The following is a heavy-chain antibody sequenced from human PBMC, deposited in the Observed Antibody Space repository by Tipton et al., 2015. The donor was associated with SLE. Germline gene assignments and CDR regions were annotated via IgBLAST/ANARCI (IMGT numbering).Heavy chain of an antibody. Sequence: TLSLTCAVYGGSFSGYYWSWIRQPPGKGLEWIGEINHSGSTNYNPSLKSRVTISVDTSTNQFSRKLSSVTAADTAVYYCAIEMSAYDFWIGGDRYCCIDAWGKGTPVTVSS. V-gene: IGHV4-34*01. CDR2: INHSGST. D-gene: IGHD3-3*01. J-gene: IGHJ6*03. CDR3: AIEMSAYDFWIGGDRYCCIDA. CDR1: GGSFSGYY.